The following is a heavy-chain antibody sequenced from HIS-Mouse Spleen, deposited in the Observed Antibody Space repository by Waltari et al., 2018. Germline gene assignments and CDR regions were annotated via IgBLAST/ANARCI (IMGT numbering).Heavy chain of an antibody. D-gene: IGHD5-18*01. CDR2: ISSSSSYI. Sequence: EVQLVESGGGLVQPGGSLRLSCAASGFTFSSYSMNWVRQGPGKGLEWVSSISSSSSYIYYADSVKGRFTISRDNAKNSLYLQMNSLRAEDTAVYYCASNLGSDSYGRGDYWGQGTLVTVSS. V-gene: IGHV3-21*01. J-gene: IGHJ4*02. CDR3: ASNLGSDSYGRGDY. CDR1: GFTFSSYS.